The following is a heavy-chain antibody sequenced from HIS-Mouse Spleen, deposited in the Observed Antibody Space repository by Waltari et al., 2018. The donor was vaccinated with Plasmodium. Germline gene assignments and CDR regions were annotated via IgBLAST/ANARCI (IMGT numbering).Heavy chain of an antibody. D-gene: IGHD1-26*01. V-gene: IGHV3-21*01. J-gene: IGHJ3*02. CDR3: ARVGATDAFDI. CDR1: GFTFSSYS. CDR2: ISSSSSYI. Sequence: EVQLVESGGGLVKPGGSLRLSCAASGFTFSSYSMNWVRQAPGKGVEGVSSISSSSSYIYYADSVKGRFTISRDNAKNSLYLQMNSLRAEDTAVYYCARVGATDAFDIWGQGTMVTVSS.